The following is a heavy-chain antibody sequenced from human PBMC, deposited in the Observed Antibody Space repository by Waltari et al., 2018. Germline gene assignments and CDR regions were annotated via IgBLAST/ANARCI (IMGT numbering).Heavy chain of an antibody. Sequence: QVHLVESGGGVVQPGGSLRLSCAASGFTFSDYGMHWVRQAPGKGLGLGAFIRYDASDIYYRDSVKGRFTISRDNSKNTLFLQMSSLRPEDTAVYYCAKVGVGLTTWYPFDVWGQGTMVTVSS. CDR3: AKVGVGLTTWYPFDV. CDR1: GFTFSDYG. CDR2: IRYDASDI. J-gene: IGHJ3*01. V-gene: IGHV3-30*02. D-gene: IGHD1-1*01.